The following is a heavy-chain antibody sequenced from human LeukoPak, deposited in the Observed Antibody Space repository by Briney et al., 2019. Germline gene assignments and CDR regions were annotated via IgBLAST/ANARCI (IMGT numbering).Heavy chain of an antibody. CDR2: INSNGNYI. D-gene: IGHD3-22*01. CDR1: GFTFSSFS. J-gene: IGHJ4*02. Sequence: GGSLRLSCAASGFTFSSFSMNWVRQAPGKGLEWVSSINSNGNYIYYADSLKGRFTISRDNAKNSLYLQMNSLRAEDTAVYYCARVGGYYDTSGYFSDYWGQGTLVTVSS. CDR3: ARVGGYYDTSGYFSDY. V-gene: IGHV3-21*01.